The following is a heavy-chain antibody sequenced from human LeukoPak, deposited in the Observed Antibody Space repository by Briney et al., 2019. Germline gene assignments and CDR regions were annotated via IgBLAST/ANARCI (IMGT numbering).Heavy chain of an antibody. CDR1: GFSFSDYE. D-gene: IGHD6-19*01. Sequence: GGSPRLSCAASGFSFSDYEMNWVRQSPAKGLEWVSNISPNGGTKYYAGSVKGRFTISRDNAKNSLYLQMNSLRAEDTGVYFCSKLAVASADSWGQGTLVTVSS. CDR2: ISPNGGTK. J-gene: IGHJ4*02. V-gene: IGHV3-48*03. CDR3: SKLAVASADS.